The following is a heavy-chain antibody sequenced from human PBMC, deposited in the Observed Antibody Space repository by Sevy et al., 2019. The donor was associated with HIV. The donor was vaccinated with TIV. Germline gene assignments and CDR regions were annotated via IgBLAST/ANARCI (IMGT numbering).Heavy chain of an antibody. CDR3: ARRYFDL. Sequence: GGSLRLSCAASGLTFDAFWMQWIRQAPGKGLEWVANIRPDGNEIYYAESVRGRFTISRDNSKESLYLQMSNLRVEDTATYFCARRYFDLWGQGALVTVSS. V-gene: IGHV3-7*01. J-gene: IGHJ4*02. CDR1: GLTFDAFW. CDR2: IRPDGNEI.